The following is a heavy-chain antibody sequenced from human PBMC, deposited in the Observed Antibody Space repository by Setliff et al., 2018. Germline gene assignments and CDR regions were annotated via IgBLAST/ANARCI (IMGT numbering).Heavy chain of an antibody. D-gene: IGHD5-12*01. CDR2: IYYSGST. J-gene: IGHJ4*02. CDR3: ARVRKGYSGYDFGDY. Sequence: KTSETLSLTCTVSGGSISSHYWGWIRQPPGKGLEWIGSIYYSGSTNYNPSLKSRVTISLDTSRNQFSLKLRSVTAADTAVYYCARVRKGYSGYDFGDYWGQGTLVTVSS. CDR1: GGSISSHY. V-gene: IGHV4-59*11.